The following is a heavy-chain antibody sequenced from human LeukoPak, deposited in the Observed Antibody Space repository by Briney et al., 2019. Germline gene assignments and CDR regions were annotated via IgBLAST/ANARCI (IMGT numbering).Heavy chain of an antibody. CDR3: ARDDGVVVAAPFDY. CDR2: TYHSGST. Sequence: SETLSLTCTVSGYSIGSGYYWGWIRQPPGKGLEWIGSTYHSGSTYYNPSLKSRVTISVDTSKNQFSLKLSSVTAADTAVYYCARDDGVVVAAPFDYWGQGTLVTVSS. J-gene: IGHJ4*02. V-gene: IGHV4-38-2*02. D-gene: IGHD2-15*01. CDR1: GYSIGSGYY.